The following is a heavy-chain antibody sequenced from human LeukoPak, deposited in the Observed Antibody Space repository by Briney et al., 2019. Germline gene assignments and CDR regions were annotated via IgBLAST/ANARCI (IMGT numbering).Heavy chain of an antibody. CDR1: GYTFTDYD. V-gene: IGHV7-4-1*02. Sequence: GASVKASCKTSGYTFTDYDITWVRQAPGQGLEWMGWINTNTGNPTYAQGFTGRFVFSLDTSVSTAYLQISSLKAEDTAVYYCAREGRPAEMDVWGKGTTVTVSS. CDR2: INTNTGNP. CDR3: AREGRPAEMDV. J-gene: IGHJ6*04. D-gene: IGHD2-2*01.